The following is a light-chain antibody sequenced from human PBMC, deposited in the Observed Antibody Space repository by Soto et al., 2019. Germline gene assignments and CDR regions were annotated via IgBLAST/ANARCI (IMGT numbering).Light chain of an antibody. CDR3: QKGYESPRK. CDR1: QSVSNF. Sequence: DIQITHSPSTLSASVVDRVTITFLASQSVSNFLNWYQQKPGKAPKLLIYSASSLQSGVPSRFSGSGSGTDFTLTISSLQPDDFATYYCQKGYESPRKFGQGTKVDIK. J-gene: IGKJ1*01. CDR2: SAS. V-gene: IGKV1-39*01.